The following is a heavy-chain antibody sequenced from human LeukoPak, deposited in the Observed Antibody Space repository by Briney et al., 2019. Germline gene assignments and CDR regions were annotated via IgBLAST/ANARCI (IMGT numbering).Heavy chain of an antibody. CDR3: ARPLVGPNTCFDY. V-gene: IGHV3-48*03. CDR2: ISSSGSTI. D-gene: IGHD1-26*01. Sequence: PGGSLRLSCAASGFTFSSYEMNWVRQAPGKGLEWVSYISSSGSTIYYADSVKGRFTISRDNAKNSLYLQMNSLRAEDTAVYYCARPLVGPNTCFDYWGQGTLVTVSS. CDR1: GFTFSSYE. J-gene: IGHJ4*02.